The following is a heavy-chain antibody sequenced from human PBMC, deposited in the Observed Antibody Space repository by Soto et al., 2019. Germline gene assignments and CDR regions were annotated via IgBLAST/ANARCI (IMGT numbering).Heavy chain of an antibody. D-gene: IGHD3-22*01. V-gene: IGHV3-74*01. J-gene: IGHJ4*02. CDR3: ARSDYYDSSGYYEHLDY. Sequence: EVQLVESGGGLVQPGGSLRLSCAASGFTFSSYWMHWVRQAPGKGLVWVSRINSDGSSTSYADSVKGRFTISRDNAKNTLYLQMNSLRAEDTAVYYCARSDYYDSSGYYEHLDYWGQGTLVTGSS. CDR2: INSDGSST. CDR1: GFTFSSYW.